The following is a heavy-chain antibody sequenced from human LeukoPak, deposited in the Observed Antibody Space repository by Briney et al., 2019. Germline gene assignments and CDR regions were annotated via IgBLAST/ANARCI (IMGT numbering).Heavy chain of an antibody. CDR1: GFTFNNYA. V-gene: IGHV3-23*01. Sequence: PGGSLRLSCAGSGFTFNNYAMSWVRQAPGKGLEWVSAISGTGATTYYADSVKGRFAISRDNSKNTLYLQMSSLRAEDTAVCYCAKDQRFGDLDDYRGQGTLVTVSS. D-gene: IGHD3-10*01. CDR2: ISGTGATT. CDR3: AKDQRFGDLDDY. J-gene: IGHJ4*02.